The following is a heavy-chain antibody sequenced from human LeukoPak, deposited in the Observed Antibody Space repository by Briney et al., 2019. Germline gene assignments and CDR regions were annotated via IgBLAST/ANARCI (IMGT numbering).Heavy chain of an antibody. CDR2: ISGSGGST. D-gene: IGHD3-22*01. V-gene: IGHV3-23*01. J-gene: IGHJ4*02. CDR1: GFTFSSYA. CDR3: AKDVRTYYYDSSGYYFDY. Sequence: GGSLRLSCAASGFTFSSYAMSWVRQAPGKGLEWVSAISGSGGSTYYADSVKGRFTISRDNSKNTLYLQMNSLRAEDTAVYYCAKDVRTYYYDSSGYYFDYWGQGTLVTVSS.